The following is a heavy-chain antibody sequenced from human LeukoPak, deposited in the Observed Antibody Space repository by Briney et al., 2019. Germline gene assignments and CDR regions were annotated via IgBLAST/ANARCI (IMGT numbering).Heavy chain of an antibody. Sequence: GGSLRLSCAASGFTVRSNYMSWVRQAPGKGLEWVSVIYSGGSTYYADSVKGRFTISRDNSKNTLYLQMNSLRAEDTAVYYCARSFKGWGTYYFDYWGQGTLVTVSS. D-gene: IGHD1-1*01. J-gene: IGHJ4*02. V-gene: IGHV3-53*01. CDR3: ARSFKGWGTYYFDY. CDR2: IYSGGST. CDR1: GFTVRSNY.